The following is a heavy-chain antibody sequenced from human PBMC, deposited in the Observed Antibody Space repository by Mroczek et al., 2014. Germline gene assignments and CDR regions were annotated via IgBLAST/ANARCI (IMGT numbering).Heavy chain of an antibody. D-gene: IGHD3-9*01. J-gene: IGHJ4*02. Sequence: QVQLQQWGAGLLKPSETLSLTCAVYGGSFSGYYWSWIRQPPGKGLEWIGEINHSGSTNYNPSLKSRVTISVDTSKNQFSLKLSSVTAADTAVYYCARVHTPDWLDYVGQGTLVTVSS. CDR2: INHSGST. V-gene: IGHV4-34*01. CDR3: ARVHTPDWLDY. CDR1: GGSFSGYY.